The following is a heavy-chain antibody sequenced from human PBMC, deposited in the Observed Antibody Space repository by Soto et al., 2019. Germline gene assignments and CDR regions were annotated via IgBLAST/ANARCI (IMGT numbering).Heavy chain of an antibody. Sequence: PGGSLRLSCAASGFTFSSYWMHWVRQAPGKGLVWVSRINSDGSSTSYADSVKGRFTISRDNAKNTLYLQMNSLRAEDTAVYYCAKSMVRGVDYYYYYYMDVWGKGTTVTVSS. CDR3: AKSMVRGVDYYYYYYMDV. CDR1: GFTFSSYW. CDR2: INSDGSST. J-gene: IGHJ6*03. V-gene: IGHV3-74*01. D-gene: IGHD3-10*01.